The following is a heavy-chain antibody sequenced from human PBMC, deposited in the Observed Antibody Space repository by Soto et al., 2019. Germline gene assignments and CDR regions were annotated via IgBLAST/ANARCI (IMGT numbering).Heavy chain of an antibody. CDR3: VNVVGYGGIRDDAFDI. D-gene: IGHD4-17*01. V-gene: IGHV3-23*01. CDR1: GFIFSSYA. CDR2: ISGSGGIR. J-gene: IGHJ3*02. Sequence: EVQLLESGGGLVQPGGSLRLSCAASGFIFSSYAMSWVRQAPGKGLEWVSLISGSGGIRHYADSVKGRFTISRDNSKNTMYLQMNSLTAEDSAVYYCVNVVGYGGIRDDAFDIWGQGTMVTVSS.